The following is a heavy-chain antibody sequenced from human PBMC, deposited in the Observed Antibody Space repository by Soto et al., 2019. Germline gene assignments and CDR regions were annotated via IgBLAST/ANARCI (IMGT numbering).Heavy chain of an antibody. CDR2: IIDSGGST. V-gene: IGHV3-23*01. Sequence: PGGSLSLSCAASGFTFSSCAMGWVRQAPGKGLEWVSDIIDSGGSTYYADSVKGRFTISRDNSKSTLYLQMNSLRAEDTALYYCAIIHTAMAEDIWGQGTMVTVSS. CDR3: AIIHTAMAEDI. J-gene: IGHJ3*02. D-gene: IGHD5-18*01. CDR1: GFTFSSCA.